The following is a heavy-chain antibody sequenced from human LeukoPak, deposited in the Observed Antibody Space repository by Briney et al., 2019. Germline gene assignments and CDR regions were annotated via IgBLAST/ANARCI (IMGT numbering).Heavy chain of an antibody. Sequence: GGSLRLSCAGSGCSFSNHTMKLVWQAPGKRLEWGSGISGSGGCTSYADSVKGRVTISRDNSKNTLYVQMNSLRAEATAAYYRGEKAPEYCTGGYCYYPYEYRGPGTLVTVSS. CDR2: ISGSGGCT. CDR1: GCSFSNHT. CDR3: GEKAPEYCTGGYCYYPYEY. D-gene: IGHD2-15*01. V-gene: IGHV3-23*01. J-gene: IGHJ4*02.